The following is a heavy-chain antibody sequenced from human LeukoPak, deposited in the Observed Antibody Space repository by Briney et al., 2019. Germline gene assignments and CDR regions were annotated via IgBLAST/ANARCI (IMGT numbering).Heavy chain of an antibody. D-gene: IGHD3-10*01. J-gene: IGHJ3*02. CDR1: GGSISSYY. V-gene: IGHV4-59*01. CDR3: ARLEYYYFGSGSDI. Sequence: SETLSLTCTVSGGSISSYYWSSIRQPPGKGLEWIGHIYYSGSTNYNPSLKSRVTISVDTSKNQFSLNLSSVTAADTAVYYCARLEYYYFGSGSDIWGQGTLVTVSS. CDR2: IYYSGST.